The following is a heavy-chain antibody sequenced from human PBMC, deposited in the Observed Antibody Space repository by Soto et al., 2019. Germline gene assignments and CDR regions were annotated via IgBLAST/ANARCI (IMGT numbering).Heavy chain of an antibody. V-gene: IGHV3-23*01. Sequence: EVQLLESGGGLVQPGGSLRLSCVGSGFFFSSYTMTWVRQAPGKGLEWVSSFSATSENTYYADSVRGRFTISRDNSKNTLFLQTNSLPAEDTAMYYCAKARDQQWVRLPFDYWGQGILVIVSS. CDR3: AKARDQQWVRLPFDY. CDR1: GFFFSSYT. J-gene: IGHJ4*02. D-gene: IGHD6-19*01. CDR2: FSATSENT.